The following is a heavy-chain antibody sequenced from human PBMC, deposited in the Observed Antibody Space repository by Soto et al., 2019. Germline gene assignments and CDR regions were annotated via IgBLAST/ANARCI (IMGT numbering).Heavy chain of an antibody. CDR2: IMPIFRAP. J-gene: IGHJ6*02. CDR3: ARGGSASGGYYYYVMDV. Sequence: SVKVSCKASGCAYSDYAFSWVRQAPGQGLEWLGGIMPIFRAPDYAQKFQGRVTITADEFTRTAYMEMNSLRSEDTAVYYCARGGSASGGYYYYVMDVWGQGTTVTVSS. CDR1: GCAYSDYA. D-gene: IGHD3-16*01. V-gene: IGHV1-69*13.